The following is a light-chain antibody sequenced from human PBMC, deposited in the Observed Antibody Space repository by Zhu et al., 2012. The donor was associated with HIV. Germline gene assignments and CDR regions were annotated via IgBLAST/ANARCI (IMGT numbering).Light chain of an antibody. V-gene: IGKV3-20*01. CDR2: GAS. CDR1: QSVSSSY. CDR3: QQYGSSPT. Sequence: EIXLTQSPGTLSLSPGERATLSCRASQSVSSSYLAWYQQKPGQAPRLLIYGASSRATGIPDRFSGSGSGTDFTLTISRLEPEDFAVYYCQQYGSSPTFGGGTKVE. J-gene: IGKJ4*01.